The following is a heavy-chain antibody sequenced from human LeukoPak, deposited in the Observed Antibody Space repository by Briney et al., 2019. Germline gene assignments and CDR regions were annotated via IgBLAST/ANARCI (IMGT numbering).Heavy chain of an antibody. CDR1: GYTFTGYY. D-gene: IGHD3-10*01. CDR3: ARVGAYGSGSYLVY. Sequence: GASVKVSCKASGYTFTGYYVHWVRQAPGQGLEWMGWVNLNSGVTNYAQKFQGRVTMTRDTSISTAYMELSSLRSDDTAVYYCARVGAYGSGSYLVYWGQGSLVTASS. V-gene: IGHV1-2*02. CDR2: VNLNSGVT. J-gene: IGHJ4*02.